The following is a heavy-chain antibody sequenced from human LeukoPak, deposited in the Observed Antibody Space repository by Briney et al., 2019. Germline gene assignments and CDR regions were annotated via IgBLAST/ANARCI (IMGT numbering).Heavy chain of an antibody. D-gene: IGHD6-13*01. J-gene: IGHJ5*02. V-gene: IGHV3-23*01. Sequence: GGSLRLSCAASGFTFSSYAMSWVRQAPGKGLEWVSAISGSGGSTYYAYSVKGRFTISRDNSKNTLYLQMNSLRAEDTAVYYCAKDPWAQDSSSRDWFDPWGQGTLVTVSS. CDR2: ISGSGGST. CDR1: GFTFSSYA. CDR3: AKDPWAQDSSSRDWFDP.